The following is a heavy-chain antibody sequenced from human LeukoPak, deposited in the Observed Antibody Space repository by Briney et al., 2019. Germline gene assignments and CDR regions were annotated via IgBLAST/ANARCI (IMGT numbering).Heavy chain of an antibody. Sequence: GSLRLSCAASGVTFSSYAMHWVRQAPGKGLEGVAVISYDGSNKYYAESVKGRFTISRDNSKNTLYLQKNSLRAEDTAVYYWARDPWAWELRRGYFDYWGQGTLVTVSS. CDR2: ISYDGSNK. V-gene: IGHV3-30-3*01. CDR3: ARDPWAWELRRGYFDY. D-gene: IGHD1-26*01. J-gene: IGHJ4*02. CDR1: GVTFSSYA.